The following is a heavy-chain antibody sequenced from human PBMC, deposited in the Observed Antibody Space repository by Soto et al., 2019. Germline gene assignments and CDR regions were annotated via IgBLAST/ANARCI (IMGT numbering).Heavy chain of an antibody. CDR1: GGSISSSSYY. CDR3: ARADGGWAYSSEYYFDY. D-gene: IGHD6-19*01. V-gene: IGHV4-39*01. J-gene: IGHJ4*02. CDR2: IYYSGST. Sequence: QLQLQESGPGLVKPSETLSLTCTVSGGSISSSSYYWGWIRQPPGKGLEWIGSIYYSGSTYYNPSLKSRVTISVDTSKNQFSLKLSSVTAADTAVYYCARADGGWAYSSEYYFDYWGQGTLVTVSS.